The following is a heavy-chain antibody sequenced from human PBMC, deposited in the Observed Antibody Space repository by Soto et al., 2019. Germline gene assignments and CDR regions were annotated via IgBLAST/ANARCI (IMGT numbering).Heavy chain of an antibody. V-gene: IGHV1-2*02. CDR3: ARADDYYYGSGSL. D-gene: IGHD3-10*01. J-gene: IGHJ4*02. CDR1: GYTFTGFY. CDR2: ISSDDGGT. Sequence: ASEKVSCKASGYTFTGFYMHWVRQAPGQGLEWMGWISSDDGGTNYALKFQGRVTMTRDTSISSAYMELSSLRSDDTAVYYCARADDYYYGSGSLWGQGTPVTVSS.